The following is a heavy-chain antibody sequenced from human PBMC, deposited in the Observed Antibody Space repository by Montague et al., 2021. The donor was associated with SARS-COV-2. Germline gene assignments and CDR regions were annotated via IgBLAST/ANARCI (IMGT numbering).Heavy chain of an antibody. D-gene: IGHD3-10*01. Sequence: TLSLTCTVSGGSISSGGYYWSWIRQHPGKGLGWIGYIYYSGSTYYXXXLKSRVTISVDTSKNQFSLKLSSVTAADTAVYYCARARRGSGSGSYFDILVNWFDPWGQGTLVTVSS. CDR3: ARARRGSGSGSYFDILVNWFDP. V-gene: IGHV4-31*03. CDR1: GGSISSGGYY. CDR2: IYYSGST. J-gene: IGHJ5*02.